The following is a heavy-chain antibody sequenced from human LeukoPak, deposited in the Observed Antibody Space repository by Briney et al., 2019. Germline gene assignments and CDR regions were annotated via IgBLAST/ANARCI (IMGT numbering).Heavy chain of an antibody. J-gene: IGHJ4*02. Sequence: GGSLRLSCAASGFTFSSYSMNWVRQAPGKGLEWVSYISSSGSTIYYSDSVKGRFTISRDNAKNSLCLQMNSLRDEDTAVYYCARDLNLSYWGQGTLVTVSS. V-gene: IGHV3-48*02. CDR2: ISSSGSTI. CDR3: ARDLNLSY. CDR1: GFTFSSYS. D-gene: IGHD2/OR15-2a*01.